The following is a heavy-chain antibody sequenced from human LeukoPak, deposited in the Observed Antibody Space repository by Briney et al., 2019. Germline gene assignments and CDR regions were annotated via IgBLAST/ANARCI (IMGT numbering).Heavy chain of an antibody. Sequence: SETLSLTCTVSGGSISSYYWSWIRQPAGKGLEWIGRIYTSGSTNYNPSLKSRVTMSVDTSKNRFSLKLSSVTAADTAVYYCARDISSGWYAPMDDAFDIWGQGTMVTVSS. CDR3: ARDISSGWYAPMDDAFDI. J-gene: IGHJ3*02. CDR2: IYTSGST. D-gene: IGHD6-19*01. CDR1: GGSISSYY. V-gene: IGHV4-4*07.